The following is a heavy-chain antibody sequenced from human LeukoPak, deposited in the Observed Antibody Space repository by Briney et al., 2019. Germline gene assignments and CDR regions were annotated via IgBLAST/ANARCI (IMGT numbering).Heavy chain of an antibody. Sequence: ASVKVSCKASGYTFTGYYMHWVRQAPGQGLEWMGWINPNSGGTNYAQKFQGRVTMTRDTSISTAYMELSRLRSDDTAVYYCARDGSSKLLWFGELLLDYWGQGTLVTVSS. D-gene: IGHD3-10*01. V-gene: IGHV1-2*02. CDR2: INPNSGGT. CDR3: ARDGSSKLLWFGELLLDY. J-gene: IGHJ4*02. CDR1: GYTFTGYY.